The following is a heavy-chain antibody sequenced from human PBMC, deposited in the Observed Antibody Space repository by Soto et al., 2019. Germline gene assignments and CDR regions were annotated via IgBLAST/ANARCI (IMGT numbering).Heavy chain of an antibody. D-gene: IGHD6-13*01. CDR2: ISTYNGNT. CDR3: ARDPGYSTTWHQAFDI. Sequence: QVQLVQSGAEVKKPGASVKVSCKASGYTFTSYGISWVRQAPGPGPEGMGRISTYNGNTNYVQKLQGRVTMTTDTSTNTASMELRSLRYDDTAVYYCARDPGYSTTWHQAFDIWGQGTMVTVSS. CDR1: GYTFTSYG. V-gene: IGHV1-18*01. J-gene: IGHJ3*02.